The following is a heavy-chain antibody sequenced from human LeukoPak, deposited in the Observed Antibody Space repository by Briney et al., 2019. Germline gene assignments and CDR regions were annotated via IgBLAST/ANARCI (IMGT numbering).Heavy chain of an antibody. CDR2: IIPIFGTA. J-gene: IGHJ5*02. V-gene: IGHV1-69*13. Sequence: SVKVSCKASGGTFSSYAISWVRQAPGQGLEWMGGIIPIFGTANYAQKFQGRVTITADESTSTAYMELSSLRSEDTAVYYCARVRQGGDINWFDPWGQGTLVTVSS. CDR1: GGTFSSYA. D-gene: IGHD2-21*02. CDR3: ARVRQGGDINWFDP.